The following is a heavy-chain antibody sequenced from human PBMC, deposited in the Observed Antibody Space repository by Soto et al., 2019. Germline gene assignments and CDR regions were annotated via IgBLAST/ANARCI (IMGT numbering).Heavy chain of an antibody. J-gene: IGHJ3*02. Sequence: SETQSLTCTASGVSVNSGSHYWSCIRQPTGKGLESIAYVSYNGNTDYNSSLKSRVSISIDMSNNQFSLRLSSVTAAGTAVYFCARDRPDITISFDAFDSWGRGTMVTVSS. CDR1: GVSVNSGSHY. D-gene: IGHD3-3*01. CDR3: ARDRPDITISFDAFDS. CDR2: VSYNGNT. V-gene: IGHV4-61*01.